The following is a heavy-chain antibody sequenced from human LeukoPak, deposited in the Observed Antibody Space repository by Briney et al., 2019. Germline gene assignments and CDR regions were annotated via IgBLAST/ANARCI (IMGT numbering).Heavy chain of an antibody. CDR3: ASRYCSSTSCYLPDY. J-gene: IGHJ4*02. Sequence: SETLSLTCVVYGGSFSGYYWSWIRQPPGKGLEWIGEINHSGSTNYNPSLKSRVTISVDTSKNQFSLKLCSVTAADTAVYYCASRYCSSTSCYLPDYWGQGTLVTVSS. CDR1: GGSFSGYY. V-gene: IGHV4-34*01. CDR2: INHSGST. D-gene: IGHD2-2*01.